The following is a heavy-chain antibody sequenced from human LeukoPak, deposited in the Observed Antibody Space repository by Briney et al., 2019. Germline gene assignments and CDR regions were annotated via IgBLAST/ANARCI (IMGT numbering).Heavy chain of an antibody. D-gene: IGHD2-2*01. CDR2: IYYSGST. CDR1: VGSISSYY. CDR3: ARVACSSASCPKRGTFDY. V-gene: IGHV4-59*01. J-gene: IGHJ4*02. Sequence: SETLSLTCTVSVGSISSYYWNWIRQPPGQGLEWIGYIYYSGSTNYNPSLESRVTISVHTSRNQFSLNLTSVTAADTAIYYCARVACSSASCPKRGTFDYWGQGTLVTVSS.